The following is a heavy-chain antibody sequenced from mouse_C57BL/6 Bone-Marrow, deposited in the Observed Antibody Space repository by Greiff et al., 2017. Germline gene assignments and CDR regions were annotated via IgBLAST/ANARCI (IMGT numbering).Heavy chain of an antibody. J-gene: IGHJ2*01. D-gene: IGHD1-1*01. CDR1: GFNIKDYY. CDR3: ARSTTVVACDY. V-gene: IGHV14-2*01. Sequence: EVQLQQSGAELVKPGASVKLSCTASGFNIKDYYMHWVKQRTEQGLEWIGRIDPEDGETTYAPTFQGKATITADTSSNTAYLQLSSLTSEDTAVYYCARSTTVVACDYWGQGTTLTVAS. CDR2: IDPEDGET.